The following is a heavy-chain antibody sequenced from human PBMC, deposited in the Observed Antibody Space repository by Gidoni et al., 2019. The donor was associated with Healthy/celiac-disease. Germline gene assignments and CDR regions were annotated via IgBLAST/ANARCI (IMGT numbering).Heavy chain of an antibody. CDR1: GGSISSSSYY. V-gene: IGHV4-39*01. CDR2: IYYSGST. Sequence: QLQLQESGPGLVKPSETLSLTCTVAGGSISSSSYYWGWIRQPPGKGLEWIGSIYYSGSTYYNPSLKSRVTISVDTSKNQFSLKLSSVTAADTAVHYCARLVDTAMAPEAWGQGTLVTVSS. J-gene: IGHJ4*02. D-gene: IGHD5-18*01. CDR3: ARLVDTAMAPEA.